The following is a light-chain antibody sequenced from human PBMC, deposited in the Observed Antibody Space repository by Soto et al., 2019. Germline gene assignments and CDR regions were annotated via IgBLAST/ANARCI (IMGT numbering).Light chain of an antibody. Sequence: VLTQSPATLSLSPGERATLSCRASQSVSSYLAWYQQKPGQAPRLLIYDASKRATGIPARFSGSGFGTDYTLTISSLEPEDFALYYCQQGSKWRTFGQGTKVDIK. J-gene: IGKJ1*01. CDR2: DAS. CDR1: QSVSSY. V-gene: IGKV3-11*01. CDR3: QQGSKWRT.